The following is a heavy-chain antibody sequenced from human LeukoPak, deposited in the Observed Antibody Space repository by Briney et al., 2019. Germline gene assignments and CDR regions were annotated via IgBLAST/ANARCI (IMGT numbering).Heavy chain of an antibody. J-gene: IGHJ4*02. CDR3: AKDFYYDSSGPRGYYFDY. CDR2: ISWNSGSI. D-gene: IGHD3-22*01. CDR1: GFTFDDYA. V-gene: IGHV3-9*01. Sequence: GGSLRLSCAASGFTFDDYAMHWVRQAPGKGLEWVSGISWNSGSIGYADSVKGRFTISRDNAKNSLYLQMNSLRAEDTALYYCAKDFYYDSSGPRGYYFDYWGQGTLVTVSP.